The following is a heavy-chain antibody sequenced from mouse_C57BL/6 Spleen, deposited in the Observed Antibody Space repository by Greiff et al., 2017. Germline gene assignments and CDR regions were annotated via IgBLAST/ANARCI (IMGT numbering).Heavy chain of an antibody. CDR1: GFTFSDYY. V-gene: IGHV5-12*01. Sequence: EVQVVESGGGLVQPGGSLKLSCAASGFTFSDYYMYWVRQTPEKRLEWVAYISNGGGSTYYPDTVTGRFTISRDNAKTTLYRQTSRLNAEDTAMYYCARHGADSSGYYFNYRGQGTTLTVSS. CDR2: ISNGGGST. D-gene: IGHD3-2*02. J-gene: IGHJ2*01. CDR3: ARHGADSSGYYFNY.